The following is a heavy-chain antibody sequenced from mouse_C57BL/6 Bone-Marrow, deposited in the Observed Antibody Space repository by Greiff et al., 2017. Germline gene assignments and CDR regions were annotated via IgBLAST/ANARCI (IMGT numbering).Heavy chain of an antibody. Sequence: QVQLQQPGAELVMPGASVKLSCKASGYTFTSYWMHWVKQRPGQGLEWIGEIDPSDSYTTYNQKFKGKSTLTVDKSSSTAYMQLSSLTSEDSAVYYCARERAQAGAMDYWGQGTSVTVSS. J-gene: IGHJ4*01. D-gene: IGHD3-2*02. V-gene: IGHV1-69*01. CDR3: ARERAQAGAMDY. CDR1: GYTFTSYW. CDR2: IDPSDSYT.